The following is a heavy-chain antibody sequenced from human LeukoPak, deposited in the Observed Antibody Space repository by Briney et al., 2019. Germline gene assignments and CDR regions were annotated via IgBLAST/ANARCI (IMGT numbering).Heavy chain of an antibody. CDR1: GYTFTSYG. J-gene: IGHJ4*02. CDR3: AKDRWRDGSSSFDN. Sequence: GASVKVSCKASGYTFTSYGIGWVRQAPGQGLEWMGWISTYNGNSNYAQKLQGRVTMTTDTSTSTAYMELRSLRSDDTAMYYCAKDRWRDGSSSFDNWGQGTLVTVSS. CDR2: ISTYNGNS. V-gene: IGHV1-18*01. D-gene: IGHD6-6*01.